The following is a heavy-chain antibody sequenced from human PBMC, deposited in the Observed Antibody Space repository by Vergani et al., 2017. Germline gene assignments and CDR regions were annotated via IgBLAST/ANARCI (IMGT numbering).Heavy chain of an antibody. CDR3: AKDSFYGTSGAFDI. V-gene: IGHV3-9*01. Sequence: EVQLVESGGGLVQPGRSLRLSCAASGFTFDDYAMHWVRQAPGKGLEWVSGISWNSGSIGYADSVKGRFTISRDNAKNSLYLQMNSLRAEDTALYYCAKDSFYGTSGAFDIWGQGTMVTVSS. D-gene: IGHD3-10*01. CDR1: GFTFDDYA. CDR2: ISWNSGSI. J-gene: IGHJ3*02.